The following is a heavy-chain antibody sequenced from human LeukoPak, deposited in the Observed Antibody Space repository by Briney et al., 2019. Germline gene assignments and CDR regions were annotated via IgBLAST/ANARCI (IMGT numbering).Heavy chain of an antibody. CDR1: GFSFSSHW. CDR2: IYSDGSIT. CDR3: ARDLVAVAGSIGY. J-gene: IGHJ4*02. V-gene: IGHV3-74*01. Sequence: GGSLRLSCAASGFSFSSHWMHWVRHVPGKGLVWVSRIYSDGSITSYADSVKGRFTISRDNAKNSLYLQMNSLRAEDTAVYYCARDLVAVAGSIGYWGQGTLVTVSS. D-gene: IGHD6-19*01.